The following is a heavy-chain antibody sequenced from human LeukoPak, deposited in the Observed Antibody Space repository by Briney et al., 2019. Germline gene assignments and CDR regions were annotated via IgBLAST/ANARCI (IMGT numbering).Heavy chain of an antibody. V-gene: IGHV4-59*01. CDR1: GGSISHYY. Sequence: SETLSLTCTVSGGSISHYYWSWIRQPPGKELEWIGYIYYSGSTNYNPSLKSRVTISVDTSKNQFFLKLSSVTAADTAVYYCARDRWPVTRIHYYYSMDVWGKGTTVTVSS. D-gene: IGHD4-17*01. CDR2: IYYSGST. J-gene: IGHJ6*03. CDR3: ARDRWPVTRIHYYYSMDV.